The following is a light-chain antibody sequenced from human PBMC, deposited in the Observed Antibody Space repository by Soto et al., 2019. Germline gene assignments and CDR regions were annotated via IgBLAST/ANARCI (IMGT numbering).Light chain of an antibody. CDR2: DAS. J-gene: IGKJ5*01. V-gene: IGKV3-11*01. Sequence: EIVLTQSPATLSLSPGERATLSCRASQSVSSYLAWYPQQPGQAPRLLIYDASNRPTGIPARFSGSGSGTDFTLTITRPEPEDFAVYGCQSRSNWPPISFGQGTRLQIK. CDR3: QSRSNWPPIS. CDR1: QSVSSY.